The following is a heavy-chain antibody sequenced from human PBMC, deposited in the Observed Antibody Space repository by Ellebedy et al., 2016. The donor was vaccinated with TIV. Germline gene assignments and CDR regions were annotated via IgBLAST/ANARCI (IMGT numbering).Heavy chain of an antibody. CDR1: GFTFSDYW. V-gene: IGHV3-7*04. J-gene: IGHJ4*02. Sequence: GGSLRLXCAASGFTFSDYWMSWVRQAPGKGLEWVANIKRDGSEKHFVDSVKGRFTISRDSAKNSLYLQMTRLRADDTAVYYCARGGCTSTSCYNGKDFDYWGQGTLVTVSS. D-gene: IGHD2-2*02. CDR3: ARGGCTSTSCYNGKDFDY. CDR2: IKRDGSEK.